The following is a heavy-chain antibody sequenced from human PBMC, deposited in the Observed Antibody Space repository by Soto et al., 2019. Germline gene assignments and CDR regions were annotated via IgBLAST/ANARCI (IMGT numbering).Heavy chain of an antibody. J-gene: IGHJ4*02. CDR2: IKQDGSEE. V-gene: IGHV3-7*01. D-gene: IGHD3-22*01. CDR1: GFTFSSYW. Sequence: GGSLRLSCAASGFTFSSYWMSWVRQAPGKGLQWLANIKQDGSEEYYVDSVKGRFTISRDNAKNSLYLQMDNLRGEDTAVYYCARTVVVVVPDNFDHWGQGTLVTVSS. CDR3: ARTVVVVVPDNFDH.